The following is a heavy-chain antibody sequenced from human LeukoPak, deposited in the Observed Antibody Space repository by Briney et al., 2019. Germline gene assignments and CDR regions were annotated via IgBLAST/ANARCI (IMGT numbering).Heavy chain of an antibody. CDR2: IYYSGST. CDR1: GGSISPHY. D-gene: IGHD5-18*01. J-gene: IGHJ3*02. CDR3: ARDRGYSYGYLGAFDI. Sequence: PSETLSLTCTVSGGSISPHYWSWIRQPPGKGLEWIGYIYYSGSTNYNPSLKSRVTISVDTSKNQFSLKLSSVTAADTAVYYCARDRGYSYGYLGAFDIWGQGTMVTVSS. V-gene: IGHV4-59*11.